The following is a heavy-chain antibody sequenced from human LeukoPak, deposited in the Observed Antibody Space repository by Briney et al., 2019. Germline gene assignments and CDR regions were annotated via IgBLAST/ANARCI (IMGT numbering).Heavy chain of an antibody. D-gene: IGHD2-2*03. V-gene: IGHV3-30*02. CDR1: GFTFSKYG. Sequence: GGSLRLSCAASGFTFSKYGMHWVRQAPGKGLEGVAFIRRDGSKEDYADSVKGRFTTSRDNSKNTLYLQMNSLRAEDTAVYYCAKDGYCSSTSCYGGGVDYWGQGTLVTVSS. CDR3: AKDGYCSSTSCYGGGVDY. J-gene: IGHJ4*02. CDR2: IRRDGSKE.